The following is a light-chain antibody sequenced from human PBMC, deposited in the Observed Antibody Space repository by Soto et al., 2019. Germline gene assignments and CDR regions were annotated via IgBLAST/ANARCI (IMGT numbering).Light chain of an antibody. J-gene: IGKJ2*01. CDR1: QTISNY. Sequence: DIQMTQSPSSLSASVGDRVTITCRASQTISNYLNWYQQKPGKVPKVLIYATSTLKSGVPSRFSGSGSGTDFTLTISSLEPEDFATYYCQQSYTTPPTFGQGTQLEIK. V-gene: IGKV1-39*01. CDR3: QQSYTTPPT. CDR2: ATS.